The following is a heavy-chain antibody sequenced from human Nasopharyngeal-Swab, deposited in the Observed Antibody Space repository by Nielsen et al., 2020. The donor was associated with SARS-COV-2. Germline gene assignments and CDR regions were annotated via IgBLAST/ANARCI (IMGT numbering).Heavy chain of an antibody. CDR2: ICWNDDK. D-gene: IGHD2-2*02. Sequence: PGKALEWLALICWNDDKRYSSSLKSRLTNTKDTSKNQVVLTMTNMDPVDTPTYYCAHRGGYCSSTSCYTAFEFVVEYYFDYWGQGTLVTVSS. CDR3: AHRGGYCSSTSCYTAFEFVVEYYFDY. V-gene: IGHV2-5*01. J-gene: IGHJ4*02.